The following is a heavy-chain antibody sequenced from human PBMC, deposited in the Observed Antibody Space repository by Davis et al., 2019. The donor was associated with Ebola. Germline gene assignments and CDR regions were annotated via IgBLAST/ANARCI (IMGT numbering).Heavy chain of an antibody. Sequence: AASVKVSCKASGYTFTSYYMHWVRQAPGQGLEWMGIINPSGGSTSYAQKFQGRVTITADKSTSTAYMELSSLRSEDTAVYYCARGNDGDYYYYGMDVWGQGTTVTVSS. CDR3: ARGNDGDYYYYGMDV. CDR2: INPSGGST. CDR1: GYTFTSYY. D-gene: IGHD1-1*01. V-gene: IGHV1-46*01. J-gene: IGHJ6*02.